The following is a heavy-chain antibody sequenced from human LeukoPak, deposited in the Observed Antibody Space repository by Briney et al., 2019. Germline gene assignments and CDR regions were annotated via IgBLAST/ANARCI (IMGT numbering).Heavy chain of an antibody. J-gene: IGHJ6*02. Sequence: ASVKVSCKASGYTFTSYGISWVRQAPGQGLEWMGWISAYNDNTNYAQKLQGRVTMTTDTSTSTAYMELRSLRSDDTAAYYCASVRSGSPYYYGMDVWGQGTTVTVSS. D-gene: IGHD3-10*01. CDR2: ISAYNDNT. CDR1: GYTFTSYG. CDR3: ASVRSGSPYYYGMDV. V-gene: IGHV1-18*01.